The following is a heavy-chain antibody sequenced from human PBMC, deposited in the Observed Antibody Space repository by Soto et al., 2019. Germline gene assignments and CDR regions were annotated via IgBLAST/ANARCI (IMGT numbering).Heavy chain of an antibody. V-gene: IGHV1-69*13. CDR2: IIPIFGRA. J-gene: IGHJ5*02. D-gene: IGHD4-17*01. CDR3: ARVLGYADYDSWFDP. Sequence: SVKVSCKASGGTFSSYAISWVRQAPGQVLEWMVVIIPIFGRASYGQKFQGRVTITADESTSTAEMELSSLRSEATAVYYCARVLGYADYDSWFDPWG. CDR1: GGTFSSYA.